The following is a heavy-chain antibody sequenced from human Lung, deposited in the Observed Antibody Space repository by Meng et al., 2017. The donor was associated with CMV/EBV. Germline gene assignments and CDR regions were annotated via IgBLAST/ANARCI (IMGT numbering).Heavy chain of an antibody. D-gene: IGHD3-22*01. CDR3: AKDDDYHDSSGYYYN. CDR1: GCRFDDYA. J-gene: IGHJ1*01. V-gene: IGHV3-9*01. CDR2: ISWNSDNK. Sequence: GGSLRLSCTASGCRFDDYAMHWVRQPPGKGLEWVSGISWNSDNKGYADSVKGRFTISRDNARNSLYLQMNSLRTEDTAFYFCAKDDDYHDSSGYYYNWGQGTLVTVSS.